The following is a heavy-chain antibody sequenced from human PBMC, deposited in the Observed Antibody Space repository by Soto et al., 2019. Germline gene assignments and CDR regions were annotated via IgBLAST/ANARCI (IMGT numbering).Heavy chain of an antibody. CDR3: ARDEGAQFDWYFDL. CDR2: TSYSGST. CDR1: GDSISSGGYY. J-gene: IGHJ2*01. V-gene: IGHV4-31*03. Sequence: QVQLQESGPGLVKPSQTLSLTCSVSGDSISSGGYYWNWIRQLPGKGLEWIGYTSYSGSTYYNPSLNSRATISVDTSKNQFSLKRASVTAADTAVYYCARDEGAQFDWYFDLWGRGTLVTVSS.